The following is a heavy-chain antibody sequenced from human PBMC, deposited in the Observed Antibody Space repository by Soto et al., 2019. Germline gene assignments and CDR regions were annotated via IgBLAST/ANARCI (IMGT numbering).Heavy chain of an antibody. J-gene: IGHJ6*02. CDR3: TTGVTALPPPQYYYYVLAV. CDR2: IKSKADDGTT. V-gene: IGHV3-15*01. D-gene: IGHD6-6*01. Sequence: GGSLRLSCEASGFTFSKAYMGWVRQAPGKGLEWVGRIKSKADDGTTDYAAPVKGRFTISRDDSKNTLYLQMNSLTTEDTATYYCTTGVTALPPPQYYYYVLAVCGQGSTVTVSS. CDR1: GFTFSKAY.